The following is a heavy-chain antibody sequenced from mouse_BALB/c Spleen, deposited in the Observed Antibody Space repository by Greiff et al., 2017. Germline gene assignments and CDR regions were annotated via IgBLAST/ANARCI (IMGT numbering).Heavy chain of an antibody. CDR3: ARGSSYDYDVGWYFDV. CDR1: GYSITSDYA. Sequence: EVKLQESGPGLVKPSQSLSLTCTVTGYSITSDYAWNWIRQFPGNKLEWMGYISYSGSTSYNPSLKSRISITRDTSRNQFFLQLNSVTTEDTATYYCARGSSYDYDVGWYFDVWGAGTTVTVSS. J-gene: IGHJ1*01. D-gene: IGHD2-4*01. CDR2: ISYSGST. V-gene: IGHV3-2*02.